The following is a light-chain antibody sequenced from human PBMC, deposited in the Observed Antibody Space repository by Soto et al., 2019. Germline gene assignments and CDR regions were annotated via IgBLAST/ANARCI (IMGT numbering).Light chain of an antibody. J-gene: IGKJ5*01. CDR1: QSVSTY. Sequence: EIVLTQSPATLSLSPGERATLSCRASQSVSTYLAWFQQKPGQAPRLLIYDASTRATGIPARFSGSGSGKDFTLTISMLEPEDFAIYYCQQRHSWVTFGQGTRLEIK. CDR3: QQRHSWVT. V-gene: IGKV3-11*01. CDR2: DAS.